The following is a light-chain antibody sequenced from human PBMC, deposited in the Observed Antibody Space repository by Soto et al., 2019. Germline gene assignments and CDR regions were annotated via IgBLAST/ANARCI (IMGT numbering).Light chain of an antibody. CDR3: QQRSNWPPT. J-gene: IGKJ2*01. V-gene: IGKV3-11*01. CDR2: DAS. Sequence: EIVLTQSPATLSLSPGERATLSCRASQSVSSYLAWYQQKPGQAPRLLIYDASNRATGIPARFSGSGSGTDFTLTISSLDPEVFVVYYCQQRSNWPPTFGQGTKLEIK. CDR1: QSVSSY.